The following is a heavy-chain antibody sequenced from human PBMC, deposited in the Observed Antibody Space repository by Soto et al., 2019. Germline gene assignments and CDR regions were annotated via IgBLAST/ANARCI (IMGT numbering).Heavy chain of an antibody. CDR1: GGSISSPNW. V-gene: IGHV4-4*02. Sequence: QVQLQESGPGLVKPSENLSLTCAVSGGSISSPNWWSWYRQPPGKGLEWIGEMYPSGSSNRNPSLNSRVTISLDTSQNHFSLKLTSLTAADTAMYYCAREGFDHRTDYWGQGIPVTVSS. J-gene: IGHJ4*02. CDR2: MYPSGSS. CDR3: AREGFDHRTDY.